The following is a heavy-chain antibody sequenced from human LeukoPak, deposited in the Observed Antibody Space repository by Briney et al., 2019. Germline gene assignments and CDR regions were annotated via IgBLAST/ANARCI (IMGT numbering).Heavy chain of an antibody. D-gene: IGHD3-10*01. CDR2: INSDGSST. J-gene: IGHJ6*02. V-gene: IGHV3-74*01. CDR1: GFTVSSYW. Sequence: GGSLRLSCAASGFTVSSYWMHWVRQAPGKGLVWVSRINSDGSSTSYADSVKGRFTISRDNAKNTLYLQMNSLRVEDTAVYYCARDYGRSRDYGMDVWGQGTLVTVSS. CDR3: ARDYGRSRDYGMDV.